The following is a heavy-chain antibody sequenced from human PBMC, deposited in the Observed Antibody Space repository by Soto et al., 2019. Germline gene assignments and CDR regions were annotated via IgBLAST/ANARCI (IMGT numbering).Heavy chain of an antibody. Sequence: SETLSLTCTVSGASVTGFYWSWIRQPPGKGLEWIGYVFHSGSSNYNPSLKSRVTMSVDTSKNQFALKLSSVTAADTAVYYCARVAGYDILTGPTDYFDYWGQGTLVTVSS. J-gene: IGHJ4*02. V-gene: IGHV4-59*02. D-gene: IGHD3-9*01. CDR2: VFHSGSS. CDR3: ARVAGYDILTGPTDYFDY. CDR1: GASVTGFY.